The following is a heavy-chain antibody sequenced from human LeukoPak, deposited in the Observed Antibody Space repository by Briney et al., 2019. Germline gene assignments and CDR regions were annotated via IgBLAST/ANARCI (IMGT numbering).Heavy chain of an antibody. CDR1: GFTLDDYA. CDR3: AKDDYVWGSYRDGLFDY. Sequence: PGGSLGLSCAASGFTLDDYAMHWVRQAPGKGLEWVSGISWNSGSIGYADSVKGRFTISRDNAKNSLYLQMNSLRAEDTALYYCAKDDYVWGSYRDGLFDYWGQGTLVTVSS. V-gene: IGHV3-9*01. D-gene: IGHD3-16*02. J-gene: IGHJ4*02. CDR2: ISWNSGSI.